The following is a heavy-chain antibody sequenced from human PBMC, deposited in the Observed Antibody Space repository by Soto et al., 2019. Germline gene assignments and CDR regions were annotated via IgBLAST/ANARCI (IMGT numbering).Heavy chain of an antibody. Sequence: QVQLVESGGGVVQPGRSLRLSCAASGFTFSSYAMHWVRQAPGKGLEWVAVTSYDGSNKYYADSVKGRFTISRDNSKNPLYLQMNSLRAEDTAVYYCASDKQLDPFDYWGQGTLVTVSS. CDR3: ASDKQLDPFDY. CDR2: TSYDGSNK. D-gene: IGHD6-6*01. V-gene: IGHV3-30-3*01. J-gene: IGHJ4*02. CDR1: GFTFSSYA.